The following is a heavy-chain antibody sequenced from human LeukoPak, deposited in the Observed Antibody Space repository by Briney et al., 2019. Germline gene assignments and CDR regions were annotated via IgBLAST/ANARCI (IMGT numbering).Heavy chain of an antibody. CDR3: AKASDSSGYLDY. J-gene: IGHJ4*02. D-gene: IGHD3-22*01. Sequence: GGSLRLSCAASGFTFDDYAMHWVRQAPGKGLEWVSGISWNSGSIDYADSVKGRFTISRDNAKNSLYLQMNSLRAEDMALYYCAKASDSSGYLDYWGQGTLVTVSS. CDR2: ISWNSGSI. V-gene: IGHV3-9*03. CDR1: GFTFDDYA.